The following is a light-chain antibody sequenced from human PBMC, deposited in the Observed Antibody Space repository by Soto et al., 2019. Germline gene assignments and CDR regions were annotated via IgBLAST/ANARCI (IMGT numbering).Light chain of an antibody. CDR2: AAS. Sequence: DIQMTHSPSSLSASVGDRVTITCRASQSISSYLSWYQQRPGRAPKLLIYAASSLQGGVPSRFSGSGSGTDVTLTITSLQPEDVATYYCQQSYSTPYTFGQGTKLEIK. V-gene: IGKV1-39*01. J-gene: IGKJ2*01. CDR3: QQSYSTPYT. CDR1: QSISSY.